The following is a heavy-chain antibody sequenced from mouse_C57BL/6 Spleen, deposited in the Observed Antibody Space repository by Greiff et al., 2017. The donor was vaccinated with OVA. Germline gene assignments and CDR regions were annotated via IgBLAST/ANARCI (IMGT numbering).Heavy chain of an antibody. CDR3: ARGNYYGSSYVGFLFDY. CDR2: ISSGSSTI. CDR1: GFTFSDYG. Sequence: EVKLVESGGGLVKPGGSLKLSCAASGFTFSDYGMHWVRQAPEKGLEWVAYISSGSSTIYYADTVKGRFTISRDNAKNTLFLQMTSLRSEDTAMYYCARGNYYGSSYVGFLFDYWGQGTTLTVSS. J-gene: IGHJ2*01. D-gene: IGHD1-1*01. V-gene: IGHV5-17*01.